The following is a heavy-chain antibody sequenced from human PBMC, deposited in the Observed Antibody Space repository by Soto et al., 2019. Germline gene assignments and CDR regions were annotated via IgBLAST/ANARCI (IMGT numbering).Heavy chain of an antibody. Sequence: EVYLVESGGGLVQPGESLRLSCAASGFTFSKYWMNWVRQAPGKGLQWVANIKEDGTTESYSDSVKGRFTISSDNAKNLLYLQMYSLRVDDTAVYYCGRVVGYGDVVDPWGQGTLVTVSS. CDR1: GFTFSKYW. CDR3: GRVVGYGDVVDP. CDR2: IKEDGTTE. D-gene: IGHD4-17*01. V-gene: IGHV3-7*03. J-gene: IGHJ5*02.